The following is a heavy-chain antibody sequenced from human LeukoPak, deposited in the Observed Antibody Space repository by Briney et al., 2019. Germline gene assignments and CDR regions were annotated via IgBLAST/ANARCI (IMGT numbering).Heavy chain of an antibody. V-gene: IGHV3-20*01. CDR3: ARSYYDSSGYAYYFEY. D-gene: IGHD3-22*01. Sequence: GGSLRLSCAASLFTFDDYGMHWVRPAPGKGLEWVSGINWNGGSTGYAHSVKGRFTISRDKAKNSLYPQMNSLRAEDTASYHCARSYYDSSGYAYYFEYWGEGTLVIVPS. CDR1: LFTFDDYG. CDR2: INWNGGST. J-gene: IGHJ4*02.